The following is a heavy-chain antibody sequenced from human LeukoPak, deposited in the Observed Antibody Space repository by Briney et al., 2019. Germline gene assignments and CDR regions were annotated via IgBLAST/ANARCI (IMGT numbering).Heavy chain of an antibody. CDR3: ARGGYSYGKLDY. Sequence: PGGSLRLSCAASGFTFSNYYMSWVRQAPGKGLEWVSVIYSGGSTYYADSVKGRFTISRDNSKNTLYLQMNSLRAEDTAVYYCARGGYSYGKLDYWGQGTLVTVSS. V-gene: IGHV3-53*01. D-gene: IGHD5-18*01. CDR1: GFTFSNYY. J-gene: IGHJ4*02. CDR2: IYSGGST.